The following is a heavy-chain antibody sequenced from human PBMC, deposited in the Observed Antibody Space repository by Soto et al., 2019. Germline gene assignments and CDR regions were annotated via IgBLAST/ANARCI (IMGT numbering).Heavy chain of an antibody. CDR1: GFTFSSYS. CDR3: ARDEPIFDPRAFDI. J-gene: IGHJ3*02. CDR2: ISSSSSTI. V-gene: IGHV3-48*02. Sequence: GGSLRLSYAASGFTFSSYSMNWVRQAPGKGLEWVSYISSSSSTIYYADSVKGRFTISRDNAKNSLYLQMNSLRDEDTAVYYCARDEPIFDPRAFDIWGQGTMVTVSS.